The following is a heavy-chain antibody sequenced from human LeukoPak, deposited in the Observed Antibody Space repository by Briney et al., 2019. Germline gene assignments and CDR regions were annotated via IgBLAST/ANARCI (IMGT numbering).Heavy chain of an antibody. Sequence: SETLSLTCTVSGGSINNYYWNWIRQPPGKGLEWIGYVYYSGSTYYNPSLKSQVTISVDTSKNQFSLKLSSVTAADTAVYYCARARHDYDFWSGYSYNWFDPWGQGTLVTVSS. CDR1: GGSINNYY. D-gene: IGHD3-3*01. CDR3: ARARHDYDFWSGYSYNWFDP. V-gene: IGHV4-59*12. J-gene: IGHJ5*02. CDR2: VYYSGST.